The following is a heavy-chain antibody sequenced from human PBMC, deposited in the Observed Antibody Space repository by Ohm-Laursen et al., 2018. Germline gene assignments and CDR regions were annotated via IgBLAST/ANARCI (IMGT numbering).Heavy chain of an antibody. CDR1: GFTFSNAW. V-gene: IGHV3-66*01. J-gene: IGHJ1*01. CDR2: IYSGGST. D-gene: IGHD5-24*01. CDR3: IGWLQLRYFQH. Sequence: SLRLSCAASGFTFSNAWMSWVRQAPGKGLEWVSVIYSGGSTYYADSVKGRFTISRDNSKNTLYLQMNSLRAEDTAVYYCIGWLQLRYFQHWGQGTLVTVSS.